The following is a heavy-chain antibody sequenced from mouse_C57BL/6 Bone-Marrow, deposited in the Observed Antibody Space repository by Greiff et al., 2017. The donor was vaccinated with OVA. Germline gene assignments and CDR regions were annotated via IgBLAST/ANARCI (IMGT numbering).Heavy chain of an antibody. CDR1: GYTFTTYP. CDR2: FHPYNDDT. V-gene: IGHV1-47*01. D-gene: IGHD2-4*01. Sequence: VQLQQSGAELVKPGASVKMSCKASGYTFTTYPIEWMKQNHGKSLEWIGNFHPYNDDTKYNEKFKGKATLTVDTSSSTVYVERSRLTTDDSAVYYCARRDYDVMGYWGQGTSVTVSS. CDR3: ARRDYDVMGY. J-gene: IGHJ4*01.